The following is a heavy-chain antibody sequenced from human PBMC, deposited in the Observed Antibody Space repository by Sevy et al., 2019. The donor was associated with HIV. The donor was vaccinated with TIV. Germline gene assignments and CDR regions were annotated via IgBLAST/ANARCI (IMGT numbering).Heavy chain of an antibody. J-gene: IGHJ4*02. CDR1: GFTFSGYW. CDR3: ARSGGYNKYDY. V-gene: IGHV3-74*01. Sequence: GGSLRLSYAASGFTFSGYWMHWVRQAPGKGLVWVSLINSDGSSTNYADSVKGRFTISRDNAKNTLYLQMNSLRAEDTAVYYYARSGGYNKYDYWGQGTLVTVSS. D-gene: IGHD2-15*01. CDR2: INSDGSST.